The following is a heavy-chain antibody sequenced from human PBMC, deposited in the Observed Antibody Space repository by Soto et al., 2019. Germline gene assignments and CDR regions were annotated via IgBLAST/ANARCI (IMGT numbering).Heavy chain of an antibody. J-gene: IGHJ4*02. CDR2: IYYSGST. CDR3: ATPRQSSPVWY. V-gene: IGHV4-39*01. Sequence: QLQLQESGPGLVKPSETLSLTCTVSGGSISSSSYYWGWIRQPPGKGLEWIGSIYYSGSTYYNPSLKRRVTISVDTSKNQFSLKLSSVTAADTAVYYCATPRQSSPVWYWGQGTLVTVSS. CDR1: GGSISSSSYY. D-gene: IGHD2-15*01.